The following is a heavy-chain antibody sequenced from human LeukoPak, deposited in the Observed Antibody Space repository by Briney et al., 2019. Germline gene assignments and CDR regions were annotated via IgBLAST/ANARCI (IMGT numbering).Heavy chain of an antibody. CDR3: ARGIEQLAILNY. D-gene: IGHD6-13*01. V-gene: IGHV4-59*01. CDR2: IFYSGST. Sequence: GSLRLSCAASGFTFSSYAMSWVRQAPGKGLEWLGYIFYSGSTSYNPSLNGRVTISIDTSKNQFSLKLTSVTAADTAVYYCARGIEQLAILNYWGQGTLVTVSS. J-gene: IGHJ4*02. CDR1: GFTFSSYA.